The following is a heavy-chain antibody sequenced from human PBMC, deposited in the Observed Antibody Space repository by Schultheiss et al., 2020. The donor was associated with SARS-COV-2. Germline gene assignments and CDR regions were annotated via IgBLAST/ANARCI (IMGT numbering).Heavy chain of an antibody. CDR1: GGSISSSSYY. J-gene: IGHJ6*02. V-gene: IGHV4-39*01. CDR3: ARGPRQQLGRGGMDV. D-gene: IGHD6-13*01. Sequence: SQTLSLTCTVSGGSISSSSYYWGWIRQPPGKGLEWIGSIYYSGSTYYNPSLKSRVTISVDTSKNQFSLKLSSVTAADTAVYYCARGPRQQLGRGGMDVWGQGTTVTVSS. CDR2: IYYSGST.